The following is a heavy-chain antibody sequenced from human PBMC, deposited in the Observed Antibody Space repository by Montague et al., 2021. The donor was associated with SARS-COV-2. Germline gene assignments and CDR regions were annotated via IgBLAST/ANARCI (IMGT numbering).Heavy chain of an antibody. CDR1: GGSISSGNY. V-gene: IGHV4-4*02. Sequence: SETLSLTCAVSGGSISSGNYWWWVRQRPGKGLEWIGGIYHSGSTXYNPSLQSRLTISVDKSKNQFSLKLSSVTAADTAVFYCARRGAGWFGSNLESFDYWGQGTTVTVSS. D-gene: IGHD3-10*01. J-gene: IGHJ4*02. CDR2: IYHSGST. CDR3: ARRGAGWFGSNLESFDY.